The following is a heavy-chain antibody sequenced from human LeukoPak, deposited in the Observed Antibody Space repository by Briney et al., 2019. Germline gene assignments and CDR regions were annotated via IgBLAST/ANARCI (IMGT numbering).Heavy chain of an antibody. J-gene: IGHJ4*02. Sequence: GGSLRLSCAASGFTFSSYAMHWVRQAPGKGLDWVAVIWYDGSNKYYADSVKGRLTISRDNSKNTLYLQMKSLGGEDTAVYYCAREIGSGSDYWGQGTLVTVSS. CDR1: GFTFSSYA. CDR2: IWYDGSNK. D-gene: IGHD5-12*01. V-gene: IGHV3-33*01. CDR3: AREIGSGSDY.